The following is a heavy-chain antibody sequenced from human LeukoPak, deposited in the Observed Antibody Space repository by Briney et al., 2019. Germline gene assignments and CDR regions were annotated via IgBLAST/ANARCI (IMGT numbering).Heavy chain of an antibody. CDR3: ARDGGEMATITGFDY. D-gene: IGHD5-24*01. J-gene: IGHJ4*02. Sequence: PGGSLRLSCAASGFTVSSNYMSWVRQAPGKGLEWVSVIYSGGSTYYADSVKGRFTISRDNSKNTLYLQMNSLRAEDTAVYYCARDGGEMATITGFDYWGQGTLVTVSS. CDR2: IYSGGST. CDR1: GFTVSSNY. V-gene: IGHV3-53*01.